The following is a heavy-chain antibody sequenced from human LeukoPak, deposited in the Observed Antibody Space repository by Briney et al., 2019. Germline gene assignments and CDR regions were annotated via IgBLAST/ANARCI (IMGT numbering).Heavy chain of an antibody. CDR3: ATPYVRGVIQFRDDYYGMDV. V-gene: IGHV4-39*07. D-gene: IGHD3-10*01. J-gene: IGHJ6*02. CDR1: GGSISSSSYY. CDR2: IYYSGST. Sequence: PSETLSLTCTVSGGSISSSSYYWGWIRQPPGKGLEWIGSIYYSGSTYYNPSLKSRVTISVDTSKNQFSLKLSSVTAADTAVYYCATPYVRGVIQFRDDYYGMDVWGQGTTVTVSS.